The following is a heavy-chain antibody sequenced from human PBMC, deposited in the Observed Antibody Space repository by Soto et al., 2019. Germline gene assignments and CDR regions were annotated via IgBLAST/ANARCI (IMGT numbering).Heavy chain of an antibody. J-gene: IGHJ2*01. D-gene: IGHD3-22*01. CDR2: IYHSGST. CDR3: ARRGYYDSSGYYWYFDL. Sequence: SETLSLTCAVSGGSISSSNWWSWVRQPPGKGLEWIGEIYHSGSTNYNPSLKSRVTISVDKSKNQFSLKLSSVTAADTAVYYCARRGYYDSSGYYWYFDLWGRGTLVTVS. V-gene: IGHV4-4*02. CDR1: GGSISSSNW.